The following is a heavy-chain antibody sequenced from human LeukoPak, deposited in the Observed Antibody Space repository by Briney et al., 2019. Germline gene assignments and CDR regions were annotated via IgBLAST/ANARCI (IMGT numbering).Heavy chain of an antibody. J-gene: IGHJ4*02. CDR3: ASPEGGYSYGYVY. D-gene: IGHD5-18*01. Sequence: SVKVSCKASGGTFSSYAISWVRQAPGQGLEWMGGIIPIFGTANYTQKFQGGVTITADESTSTAYMELSSLRSEDTAVYYCASPEGGYSYGYVYWGQGTLVTVSS. CDR2: IIPIFGTA. V-gene: IGHV1-69*13. CDR1: GGTFSSYA.